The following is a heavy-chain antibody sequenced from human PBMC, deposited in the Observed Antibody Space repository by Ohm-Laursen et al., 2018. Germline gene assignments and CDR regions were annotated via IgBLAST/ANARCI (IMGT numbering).Heavy chain of an antibody. CDR2: ISHSGST. J-gene: IGHJ4*02. CDR3: GRAYTI. D-gene: IGHD3-16*01. V-gene: IGHV4-34*08. CDR1: GFTVSSNY. Sequence: LSCAASGFTVSSNYMSWVRQPPGKGLEWIGEISHSGSTNYNASLKSRVTLSLDTSKNHFSLNLKSVTAADTAVYYCGRAYTIWGQGTLVTVSS.